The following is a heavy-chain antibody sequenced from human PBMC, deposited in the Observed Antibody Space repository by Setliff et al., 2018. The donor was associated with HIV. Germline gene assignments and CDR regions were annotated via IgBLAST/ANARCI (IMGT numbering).Heavy chain of an antibody. V-gene: IGHV4-39*01. Sequence: SETLSLTCTVSGGSISSSNYYWGWIRQPPGRGLEYIGSMHYSGSTYYNPSLKSRVTISVDTSKNQFSLKLSSVTAADTAVYYCARTWWLRSNWFDPWGQGTLVTVSS. CDR1: GGSISSSNYY. CDR2: MHYSGST. D-gene: IGHD5-12*01. J-gene: IGHJ5*02. CDR3: ARTWWLRSNWFDP.